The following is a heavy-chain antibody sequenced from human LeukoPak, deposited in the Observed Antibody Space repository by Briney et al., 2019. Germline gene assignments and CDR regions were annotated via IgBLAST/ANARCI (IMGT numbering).Heavy chain of an antibody. J-gene: IGHJ4*02. Sequence: GGSLRLSCAASGFTISRNYMSWVRQAPGKGLEWVSVIYSGGSTYYAGSVKGRFTISRDNSKNTLYLQMNSLRAEDTAVYYCARDLRGWHTDYWGQGTLVTVSS. CDR2: IYSGGST. V-gene: IGHV3-53*01. D-gene: IGHD6-19*01. CDR3: ARDLRGWHTDY. CDR1: GFTISRNY.